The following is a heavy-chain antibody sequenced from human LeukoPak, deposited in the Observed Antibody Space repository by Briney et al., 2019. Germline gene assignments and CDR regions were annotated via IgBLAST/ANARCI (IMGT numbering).Heavy chain of an antibody. CDR3: AKGAAAGYYYYYMDV. J-gene: IGHJ6*03. CDR1: GFTVSSNY. D-gene: IGHD6-13*01. Sequence: GGSLRLSCAASGFTVSSNYMSWVRQAPGKGLEWVSAISGSGGSTYYADSVKGRFTISRDNSKNTLYLQMNSLRAEDTAVYYCAKGAAAGYYYYYMDVWGKGTTVTVSS. V-gene: IGHV3-23*01. CDR2: ISGSGGST.